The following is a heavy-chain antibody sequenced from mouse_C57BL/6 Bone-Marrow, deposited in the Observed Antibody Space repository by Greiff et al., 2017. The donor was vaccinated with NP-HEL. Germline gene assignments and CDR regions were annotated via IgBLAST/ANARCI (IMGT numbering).Heavy chain of an antibody. V-gene: IGHV1-15*01. CDR1: GYTFTDYE. D-gene: IGHD2-4*01. CDR2: IDPETGGT. J-gene: IGHJ3*01. Sequence: VKLMESGAELVRPGASVTLSCKASGYTFTDYEMHWVKQTPVHGLAWIGAIDPETGGTAYNQKFKGKAILTADKSSSTAYMELRSLTSEDSAVYYCTRGLYDYDRGFAYWGQGTLVTVSA. CDR3: TRGLYDYDRGFAY.